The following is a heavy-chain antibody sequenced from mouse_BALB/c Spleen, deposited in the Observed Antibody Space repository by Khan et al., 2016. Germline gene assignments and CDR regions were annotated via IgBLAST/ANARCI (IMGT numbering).Heavy chain of an antibody. CDR1: GYTFTNYG. CDR3: ARYRSYYGSSRYFDV. CDR2: INTYSGES. Sequence: QIQLVQSGPELKRPGKTVKISCKASGYTFTNYGINWVKQAPGKGLKWMGWINTYSGESTYADDFKGRFAFSLETSANTAYLQINNLKNEDTATXFCARYRSYYGSSRYFDVWGAGTTVTVSS. D-gene: IGHD1-1*01. J-gene: IGHJ1*01. V-gene: IGHV9-3-1*01.